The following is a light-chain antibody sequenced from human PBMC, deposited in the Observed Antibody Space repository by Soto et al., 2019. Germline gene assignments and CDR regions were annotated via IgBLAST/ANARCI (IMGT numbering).Light chain of an antibody. Sequence: DIVMTQSPDSLAVSLGERATINCKSSQSISHSSNNKNKLAWYQQKLGQPPKLLISWASIRESGVPDRFSGSGSGTDFTLTISSLQAEDVAVYFCHQYYDTAWAFGQGTKVEIK. CDR2: WAS. CDR1: QSISHSSNNKNK. CDR3: HQYYDTAWA. V-gene: IGKV4-1*01. J-gene: IGKJ1*01.